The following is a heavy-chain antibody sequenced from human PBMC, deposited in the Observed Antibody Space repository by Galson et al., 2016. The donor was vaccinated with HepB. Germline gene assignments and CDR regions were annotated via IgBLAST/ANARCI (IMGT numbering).Heavy chain of an antibody. D-gene: IGHD3-10*01. CDR1: GFNFYDYA. CDR2: INWNSGRI. CDR3: AKDISSVPYYSVMDV. V-gene: IGHV3-9*01. J-gene: IGHJ6*02. Sequence: SLRLSCAASGFNFYDYAMHWVRQVPGQGLEWVSGINWNSGRIDYADSVKGRFTITRDNSRNSLHLQMNSLRAEDTTLYYCAKDISSVPYYSVMDVWGQGTTVTVSS.